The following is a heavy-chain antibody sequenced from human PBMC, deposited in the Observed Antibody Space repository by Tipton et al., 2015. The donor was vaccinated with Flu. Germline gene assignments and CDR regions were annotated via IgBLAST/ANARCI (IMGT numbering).Heavy chain of an antibody. D-gene: IGHD6-19*01. V-gene: IGHV4-59*01. CDR2: IYYSGST. J-gene: IGHJ1*01. CDR1: GGSISSYY. Sequence: TLSLTCTVSGGSISSYYWSWIRQPPGKGLEWIGYIYYSGSTNYNPSLKSRVTISVDTSKNQFSLKLSSVTAADTAVYYCARGGMEGSGCFQHWGQGPLVTVSS. CDR3: ARGGMEGSGCFQH.